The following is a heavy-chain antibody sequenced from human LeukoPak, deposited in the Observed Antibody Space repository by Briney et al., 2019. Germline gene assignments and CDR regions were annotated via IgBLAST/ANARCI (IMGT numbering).Heavy chain of an antibody. CDR3: ASLVAAAGTGAGGAFDI. D-gene: IGHD6-13*01. CDR2: IIPILGIA. CDR1: GGTFSSYA. V-gene: IGHV1-69*04. J-gene: IGHJ3*02. Sequence: ASVKVSCKASGGTFSSYAISWVRQAPGQGLEWMGRIIPILGIANYAQKFQGRVTITADKSTSTAYMELSSLRSEDTAVYYCASLVAAAGTGAGGAFDIWGQGTMVTVSS.